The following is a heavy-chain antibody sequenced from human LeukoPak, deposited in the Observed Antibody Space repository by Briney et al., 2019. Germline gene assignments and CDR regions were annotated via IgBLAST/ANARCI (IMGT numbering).Heavy chain of an antibody. D-gene: IGHD3-3*01. CDR2: ISSSGSTI. J-gene: IGHJ4*02. Sequence: PGGSLRLSCAASGFTFSSYEMNWVRQAPGKGLEWVSYISSSGSTIYYADSVKGRFTISRDNAKNSLYLQMNSLRAEDTAVYYCARDEMRYDFWSGYYTEVYFDYWGQGTLVTVSS. CDR1: GFTFSSYE. CDR3: ARDEMRYDFWSGYYTEVYFDY. V-gene: IGHV3-48*03.